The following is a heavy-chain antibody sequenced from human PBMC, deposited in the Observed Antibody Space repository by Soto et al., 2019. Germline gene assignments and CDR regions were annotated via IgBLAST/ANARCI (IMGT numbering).Heavy chain of an antibody. CDR3: GRGRSGQIVVFY. Sequence: ASVKVSCKASGYTFTGHYIHWVRQAPEQGPEWMGEIGPDSGATRYAQKFQGRVTMTRDMSITTVYMELNNLSPDDTAVYYCGRGRSGQIVVFYWGQGTPVTVSS. J-gene: IGHJ4*02. CDR2: IGPDSGAT. CDR1: GYTFTGHY. V-gene: IGHV1-2*02. D-gene: IGHD1-26*01.